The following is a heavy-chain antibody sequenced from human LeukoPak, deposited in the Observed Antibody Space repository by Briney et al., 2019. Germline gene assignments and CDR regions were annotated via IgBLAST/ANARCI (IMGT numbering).Heavy chain of an antibody. CDR3: ARLITGTTEALVGWFDP. CDR1: GYTFTSYG. J-gene: IGHJ5*02. Sequence: ASVKVSCKASGYTFTSYGISWVRQAPGQGLEWMGWISAYNGNTNYAQKLQGRVTMTTDTSTSTAYTELRSLRSDDTAVYYCARLITGTTEALVGWFDPWGQGTLVTASS. V-gene: IGHV1-18*01. D-gene: IGHD1-7*01. CDR2: ISAYNGNT.